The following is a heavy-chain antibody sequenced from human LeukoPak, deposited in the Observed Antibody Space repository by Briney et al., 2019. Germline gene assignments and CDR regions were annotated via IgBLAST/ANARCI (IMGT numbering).Heavy chain of an antibody. CDR3: ARGDDFSGDH. V-gene: IGHV3-7*04. CDR2: IHPEGNEK. CDR1: GSTFSNFW. Sequence: GSLRLSCAVSGSTFSNFWMSWVRQAPGRGLEWVANIHPEGNEKYHVESVKGRFTISRDNAKNLLFLQMNGPRVEDTAVYYCARGDDFSGDHWGQGTLVTVSS. J-gene: IGHJ4*02. D-gene: IGHD1-1*01.